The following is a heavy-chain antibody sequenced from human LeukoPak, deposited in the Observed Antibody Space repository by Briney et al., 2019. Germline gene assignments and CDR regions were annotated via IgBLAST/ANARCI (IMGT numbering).Heavy chain of an antibody. J-gene: IGHJ4*02. CDR2: IRYDGSNK. Sequence: PGGSLRLSCAASGFTFSSYGMHWVRQAPGKGLEWVAFIRYDGSNKYYADSVKGRFTISRDNSKNTLYLQMNSLRAEDTAVYYCAKDLFSMVRGVEISLDYWGQGTLVTVSS. D-gene: IGHD3-10*01. CDR1: GFTFSSYG. V-gene: IGHV3-30*02. CDR3: AKDLFSMVRGVEISLDY.